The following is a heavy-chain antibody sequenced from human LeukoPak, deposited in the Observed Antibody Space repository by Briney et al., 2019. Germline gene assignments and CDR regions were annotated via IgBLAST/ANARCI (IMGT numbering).Heavy chain of an antibody. CDR2: IYYSGGT. CDR3: ARHLDYDSGEHDAFDI. J-gene: IGHJ3*02. D-gene: IGHD3-22*01. V-gene: IGHV4-59*08. CDR1: GGSISNYY. Sequence: SETLSLTCTVSGGSISNYYWSWIRQPPGKGLEWIGYIYYSGGTRYNPSLKSRVTMSVDTSKNQFSLKLSSVTAADTAVYYCARHLDYDSGEHDAFDIWGQGTMVTVSS.